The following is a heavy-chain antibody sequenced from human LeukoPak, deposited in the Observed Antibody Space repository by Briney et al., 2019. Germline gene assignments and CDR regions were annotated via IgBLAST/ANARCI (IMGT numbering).Heavy chain of an antibody. CDR1: GFTFDDYA. V-gene: IGHV3-9*03. CDR3: AKDISPDTAMVGGAFDI. Sequence: GRSLRLSCAASGFTFDDYAMHWVRQAPGKGLEWVSGISWNSGSIGYADSVKGRFTISRDNAKNSLYLQMNSLRAEDMALYCCAKDISPDTAMVGGAFDIWGQGTMVTVSS. CDR2: ISWNSGSI. D-gene: IGHD5-18*01. J-gene: IGHJ3*02.